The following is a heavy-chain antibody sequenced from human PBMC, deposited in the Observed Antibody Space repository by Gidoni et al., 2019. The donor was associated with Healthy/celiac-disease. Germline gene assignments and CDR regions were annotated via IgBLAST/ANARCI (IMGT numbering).Heavy chain of an antibody. J-gene: IGHJ4*02. CDR1: GFPFSSYD. CDR2: IGTAGDT. D-gene: IGHD5-12*01. V-gene: IGHV3-13*01. CDR3: ARGGYDEYYFDY. Sequence: EVQLVESVGGFVQPGGSLRLSCAASGFPFSSYDMHWVRQATGKGLEWVSAIGTAGDTYYPGSVKGRFTISRENAKNSLYLQMNSLRAGDAAVYYCARGGYDEYYFDYWGQGTLVTVSS.